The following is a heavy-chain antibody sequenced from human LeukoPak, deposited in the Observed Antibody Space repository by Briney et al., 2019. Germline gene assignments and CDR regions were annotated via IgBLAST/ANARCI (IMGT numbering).Heavy chain of an antibody. CDR2: IYTSGST. V-gene: IGHV4-61*02. Sequence: SETLSLTCTVSGGSISSGSYYWSWIRQPAGKGLEWIGRIYTSGSTNYNPSLKSRVTISVDTSKNQFSLKLSSVTAADTAVYYCARLNYYGSGSYELDPWGQGTLVTVSS. D-gene: IGHD3-10*01. CDR1: GGSISSGSYY. CDR3: ARLNYYGSGSYELDP. J-gene: IGHJ5*02.